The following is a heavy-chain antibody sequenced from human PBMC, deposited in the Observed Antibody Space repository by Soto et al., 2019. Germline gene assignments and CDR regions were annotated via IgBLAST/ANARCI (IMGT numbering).Heavy chain of an antibody. D-gene: IGHD2-21*02. CDR1: VFTSSG. CDR3: ARIGPYCGGDCYPDFDF. CDR2: ISTHNGNT. Sequence: ASVKFSCKASVFTSSGISWVRQAPGQRLEWMGWISTHNGNTIYAQKFQGRVIMTMDTSTTTVYMELRSLRPDDTAVYFCARIGPYCGGDCYPDFDFWGLGTPVTVSS. J-gene: IGHJ4*02. V-gene: IGHV1-18*04.